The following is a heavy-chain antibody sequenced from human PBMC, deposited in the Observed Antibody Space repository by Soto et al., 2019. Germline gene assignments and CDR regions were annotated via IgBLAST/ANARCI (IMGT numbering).Heavy chain of an antibody. Sequence: QVQLVQSGAAVKKPGSSVKVSCKAPGGTFSSYAIRWVRQAPGQGLEWMGGIIPIFGTANYAQKFQGRVTMTADESTSTGYMELSSLRSEDTAVYYCARSQGGSSSLDIYYYYYYGMDVWGQGTTVTVS. V-gene: IGHV1-69*01. CDR2: IIPIFGTA. CDR3: ARSQGGSSSLDIYYYYYYGMDV. J-gene: IGHJ6*01. CDR1: GGTFSSYA. D-gene: IGHD2-15*01.